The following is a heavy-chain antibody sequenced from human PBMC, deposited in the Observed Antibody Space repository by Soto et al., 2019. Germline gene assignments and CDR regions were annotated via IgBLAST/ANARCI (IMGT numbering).Heavy chain of an antibody. V-gene: IGHV4-39*01. Sequence: LEILSLTCAVSGDSVISNSYSWGWIRQSPGKGLEWIGTIYSSENTYYNPSLLSRVTISVDTSKNEFSLRLSSVTAADTAVYYCARLNGYCVSTNCHGYYGMDVWGQGTTVTVSS. D-gene: IGHD2-2*03. J-gene: IGHJ6*02. CDR1: GDSVISNSYS. CDR2: IYSSENT. CDR3: ARLNGYCVSTNCHGYYGMDV.